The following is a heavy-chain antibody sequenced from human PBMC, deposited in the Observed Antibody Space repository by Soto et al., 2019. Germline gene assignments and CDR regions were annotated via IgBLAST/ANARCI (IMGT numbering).Heavy chain of an antibody. CDR2: VYNSGST. Sequence: SETLSLTCTVSGGSISSYYWSWIRQPPGKGLEWIGYVYNSGSTNYNPSLKSRVTISIDTSKNQFSLKLTSLTATDTAVYYCARDKGISWFPCMDVWGQGTTVT. V-gene: IGHV4-59*01. CDR1: GGSISSYY. CDR3: ARDKGISWFPCMDV. D-gene: IGHD3-10*01. J-gene: IGHJ6*02.